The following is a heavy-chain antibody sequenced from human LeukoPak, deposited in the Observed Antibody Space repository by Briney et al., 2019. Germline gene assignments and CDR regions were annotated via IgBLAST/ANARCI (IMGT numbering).Heavy chain of an antibody. Sequence: GGSLRLSCAASGFTFSSYDVNWVRQAPGKGLEWVSAVSGSGDSTYYADSVKGRFTISRDNSKNTLYLQMNSLRAEDTALYYCAKEASSSWTNWGQGTLVTVSS. V-gene: IGHV3-23*01. J-gene: IGHJ4*02. CDR2: VSGSGDST. D-gene: IGHD6-13*01. CDR1: GFTFSSYD. CDR3: AKEASSSWTN.